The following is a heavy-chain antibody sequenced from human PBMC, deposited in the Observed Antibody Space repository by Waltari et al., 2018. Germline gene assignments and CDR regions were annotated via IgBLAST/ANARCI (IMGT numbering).Heavy chain of an antibody. V-gene: IGHV4-59*12. Sequence: QVQLQESGPGLVKASETLSLTCTVSGGSISSYYWSWIRQSPGKGLEWIGEINHSGSTNYNPSLKSRVTISVDTSKNQFSLKLSSVTAADTAVYYCARVRRLYDFWSGHLSRGNYFDYWGQGTLVTVSS. D-gene: IGHD3-3*01. CDR3: ARVRRLYDFWSGHLSRGNYFDY. J-gene: IGHJ4*02. CDR2: INHSGST. CDR1: GGSISSYY.